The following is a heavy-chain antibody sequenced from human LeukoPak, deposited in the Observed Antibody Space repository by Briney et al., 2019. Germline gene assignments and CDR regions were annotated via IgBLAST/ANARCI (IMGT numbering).Heavy chain of an antibody. J-gene: IGHJ4*02. CDR3: ARSNSGYDSH. V-gene: IGHV3-21*01. CDR2: ISSSSSYI. Sequence: PGGSLRLSCAASGFTFSSYWMSWVRQAPGKGLEWVSSISSSSSYIYYADSVKGRFTISRDNAKNSLYLQMNSLRAEDTAVYYCARSNSGYDSHWGQGTLVTVSS. D-gene: IGHD5-12*01. CDR1: GFTFSSYW.